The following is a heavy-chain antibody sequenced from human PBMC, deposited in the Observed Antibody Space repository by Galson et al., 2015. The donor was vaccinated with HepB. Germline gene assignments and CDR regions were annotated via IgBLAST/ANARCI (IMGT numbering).Heavy chain of an antibody. CDR3: ARDQGDDYVNYYYYHGMDV. J-gene: IGHJ6*02. Sequence: SLRLSCAASGFTVSSNYMSWVRQAPGKGLEWVSVIYTGGNTYYADSVKGRFTISRDSSKNTLYLQMNSLRAEDTAVYYCARDQGDDYVNYYYYHGMDVWGQGTTVTVS. CDR1: GFTVSSNY. D-gene: IGHD4-17*01. CDR2: IYTGGNT. V-gene: IGHV3-66*02.